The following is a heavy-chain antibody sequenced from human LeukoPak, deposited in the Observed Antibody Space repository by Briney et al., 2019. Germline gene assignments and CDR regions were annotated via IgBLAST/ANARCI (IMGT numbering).Heavy chain of an antibody. CDR2: IYYSGST. J-gene: IGHJ4*02. CDR1: GGSISSYY. CDR3: ARDSGRRSGYPLWDY. Sequence: SETLSLTCTVSGGSISSYYWSWIRQPPGKGLEWIGYIYYSGSTNYNPSLKSRVTISVDTSKNQFSLKLSSVTAADTAVYYCARDSGRRSGYPLWDYWGQGTLVTVSS. V-gene: IGHV4-59*01. D-gene: IGHD3-22*01.